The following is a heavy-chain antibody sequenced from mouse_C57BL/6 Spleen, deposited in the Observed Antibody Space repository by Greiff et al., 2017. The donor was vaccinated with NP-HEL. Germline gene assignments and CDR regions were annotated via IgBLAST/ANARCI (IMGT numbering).Heavy chain of an antibody. CDR1: GYTFTSYW. V-gene: IGHV1-52*01. Sequence: KQSCKASGYTFTSYWMHWVKQRPIQGLEWIGNIDPSDSETHYNQKFKDKATLTVDKSSSTAYMQLSSLTSADSAVYHCARAGAMDYWGQRTSPTVYS. J-gene: IGHJ4*01. CDR3: ARAGAMDY. CDR2: IDPSDSET.